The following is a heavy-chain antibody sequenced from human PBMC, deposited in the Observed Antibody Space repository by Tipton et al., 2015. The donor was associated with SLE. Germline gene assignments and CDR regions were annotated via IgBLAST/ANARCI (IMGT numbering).Heavy chain of an antibody. J-gene: IGHJ4*02. CDR2: ISSNGGAT. V-gene: IGHV3-64*02. D-gene: IGHD3-3*01. CDR1: GFTFSDYA. Sequence: SLRLSCAASGFTFSDYAMHWVRQAPGRGLEYVSAISSNGGATYYADSVKGRFIISRDDSKNTLYLQLGRLRAEDMAVYYCARDSSIGFWSGYYSNWGQGTLVTVSS. CDR3: ARDSSIGFWSGYYSN.